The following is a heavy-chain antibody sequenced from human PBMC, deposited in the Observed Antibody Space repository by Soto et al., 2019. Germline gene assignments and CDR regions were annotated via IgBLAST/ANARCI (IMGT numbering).Heavy chain of an antibody. D-gene: IGHD3-22*01. CDR3: ARGEDYYDSSGPFDY. V-gene: IGHV4-4*02. CDR2: IYHSGST. J-gene: IGHJ4*02. CDR1: GGSISSSNW. Sequence: QVQLQESGPGLVKPSGTLSLTCAVSGGSISSSNWWSWVRQPPGKGLEWIGEIYHSGSTNYNPSLKSRVTIXXDXSXXQISLKLSSVTAADTAVYYCARGEDYYDSSGPFDYWGQGTLVTVSS.